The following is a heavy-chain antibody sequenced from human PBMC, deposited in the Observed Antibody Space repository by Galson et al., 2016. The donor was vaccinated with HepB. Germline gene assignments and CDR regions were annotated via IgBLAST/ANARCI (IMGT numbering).Heavy chain of an antibody. D-gene: IGHD5-18*01. Sequence: QSGAEVKKPGESLKISCKGSGYSFTTYWIAWVRQMPGKGLEWMGIIYPGDSNTTYSPSFQGQVTISADKSISTAYLQWSSLKASDTAMYYCARPHHPASYSYGYLYWGQGTLVTVSS. CDR1: GYSFTTYW. V-gene: IGHV5-51*01. CDR2: IYPGDSNT. J-gene: IGHJ4*02. CDR3: ARPHHPASYSYGYLY.